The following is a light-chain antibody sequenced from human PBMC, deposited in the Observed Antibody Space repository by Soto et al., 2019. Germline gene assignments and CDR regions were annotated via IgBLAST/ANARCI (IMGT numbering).Light chain of an antibody. J-gene: IGKJ5*01. V-gene: IGKV1-33*01. CDR3: QQYENLPT. Sequence: DIPKAPTPSSPFASLGDRGPNTCQESQNINNYLNWYQQKPGRAPKLLIYDASNLEAGVPSRFRGSGSGTDFTFTISRLQPEDIATYYCQQYENLPTFGQGTRLEI. CDR1: QNINNY. CDR2: DAS.